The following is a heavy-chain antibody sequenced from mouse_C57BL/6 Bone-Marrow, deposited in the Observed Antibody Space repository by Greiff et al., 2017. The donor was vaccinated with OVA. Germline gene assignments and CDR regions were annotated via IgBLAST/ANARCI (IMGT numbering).Heavy chain of an antibody. D-gene: IGHD3-2*02. CDR2: INPSSGYT. J-gene: IGHJ3*01. Sequence: VQLQESGAELARPGASVKMSCKASGYTFTSYTMHWVKQRPGQGLEWIGYINPSSGYTKYNQKFKDKATLTADKSSSTAYMQLSSLTSEDSAVYYCARPTAQAPFAYWGQGTLVTVSA. CDR3: ARPTAQAPFAY. V-gene: IGHV1-4*01. CDR1: GYTFTSYT.